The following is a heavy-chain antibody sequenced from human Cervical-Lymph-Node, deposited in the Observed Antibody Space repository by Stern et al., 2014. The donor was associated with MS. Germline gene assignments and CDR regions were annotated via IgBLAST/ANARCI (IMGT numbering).Heavy chain of an antibody. Sequence: VQLVESGGGVVQPGRSLRLSCAASGFSFSRYAMHWVRQAPGKGLEWVALIGYDESNQSYADSVTGRFTISRDNFKNTLYLQMNSLRAEDTAVYYCASAYSSSHYYFDYWGQGTLVTVSS. D-gene: IGHD6-13*01. CDR1: GFSFSRYA. V-gene: IGHV3-33*01. J-gene: IGHJ4*02. CDR3: ASAYSSSHYYFDY. CDR2: IGYDESNQ.